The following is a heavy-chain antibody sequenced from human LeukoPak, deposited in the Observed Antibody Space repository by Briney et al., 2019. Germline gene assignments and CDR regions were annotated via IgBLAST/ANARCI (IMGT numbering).Heavy chain of an antibody. J-gene: IGHJ4*02. Sequence: GGSLRLSRAASGFTFSSYWMSWVRQAPGKGLEWVANIKQDGSEKYYVDSVKGRFTISRDNAKNSLYLQMNSLRAEDTAVYYCARAPSRVIYYFDYWGQGTLVTVSS. D-gene: IGHD5-18*01. CDR2: IKQDGSEK. CDR3: ARAPSRVIYYFDY. V-gene: IGHV3-7*01. CDR1: GFTFSSYW.